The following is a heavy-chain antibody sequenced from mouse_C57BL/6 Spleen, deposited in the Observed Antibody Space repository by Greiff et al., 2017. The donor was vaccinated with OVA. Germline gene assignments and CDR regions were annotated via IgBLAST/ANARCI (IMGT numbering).Heavy chain of an antibody. V-gene: IGHV1-22*01. CDR2: INPNNGGT. Sequence: VQLQQSGPELVKPGASVKMSCKASGYTFTDYNMHWVKQSHGKSLEWIGYINPNNGGTSYNQKFKGKATLTVNKSSSTAYMELRSLTSEDSAVYYCAKSYDYVYYAMDYWGQGTSVTVSS. CDR1: GYTFTDYN. D-gene: IGHD2-4*01. J-gene: IGHJ4*01. CDR3: AKSYDYVYYAMDY.